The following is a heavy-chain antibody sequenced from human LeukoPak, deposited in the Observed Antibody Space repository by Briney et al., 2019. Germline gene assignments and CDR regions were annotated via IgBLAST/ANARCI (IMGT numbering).Heavy chain of an antibody. CDR2: INWNGGST. CDR3: ARDPYYYDSSGYYQTEYYFDY. CDR1: GFTFSSYS. J-gene: IGHJ4*02. D-gene: IGHD3-22*01. Sequence: GGSLRLSCAASGFTFSSYSMNWVRQAPGKGLEWVSGINWNGGSTGYADSVKGRFTISRDNAKNSLYLQMNSLRAEDTALYYCARDPYYYDSSGYYQTEYYFDYWGQGTLVTVSS. V-gene: IGHV3-20*04.